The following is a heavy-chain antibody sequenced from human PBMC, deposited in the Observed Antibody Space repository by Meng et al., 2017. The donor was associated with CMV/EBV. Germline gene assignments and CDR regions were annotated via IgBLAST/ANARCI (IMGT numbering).Heavy chain of an antibody. J-gene: IGHJ4*02. CDR2: INHSGST. Sequence: SQTLSLTCAVYGGSFSVYYWSWIRQPPGKGLEWIGEINHSGSTNYNPSLKSRVTISVDTSKNQFSLKLSSVTAADTAVYYCARHVRQAQDIVVVPAAIGRYYFDYWGQGTLVTVSS. CDR1: GGSFSVYY. V-gene: IGHV4-34*01. D-gene: IGHD2-2*02. CDR3: ARHVRQAQDIVVVPAAIGRYYFDY.